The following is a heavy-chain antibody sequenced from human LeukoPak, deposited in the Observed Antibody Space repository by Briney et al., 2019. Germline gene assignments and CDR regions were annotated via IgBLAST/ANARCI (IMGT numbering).Heavy chain of an antibody. CDR3: AREAYYGSGTYYEGLCWFDP. Sequence: ASVKVSCKASGYTFTSNYMHWVRQAPGQGLEWMGIINPSAGSTTYAQKFQGRVTMTRDTSTSTVYMEVSSLRSEDTAVYYCAREAYYGSGTYYEGLCWFDPWGQGTLVTVSS. J-gene: IGHJ5*02. D-gene: IGHD3-10*01. CDR2: INPSAGST. V-gene: IGHV1-46*01. CDR1: GYTFTSNY.